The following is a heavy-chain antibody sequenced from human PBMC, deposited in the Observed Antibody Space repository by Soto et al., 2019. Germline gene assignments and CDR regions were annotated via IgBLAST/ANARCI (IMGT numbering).Heavy chain of an antibody. CDR2: INAGNGNT. J-gene: IGHJ4*02. D-gene: IGHD3-10*01. V-gene: IGHV1-3*01. Sequence: ASVKVSCKASGYTFTSYAMHWVRQAPGQRLEWMGWINAGNGNTKYSQKFQGRVTITRDTSASTAYMELSSLRSEDTAVYYCARESPYYYGSGSFDYWGQGTLVTSPQ. CDR3: ARESPYYYGSGSFDY. CDR1: GYTFTSYA.